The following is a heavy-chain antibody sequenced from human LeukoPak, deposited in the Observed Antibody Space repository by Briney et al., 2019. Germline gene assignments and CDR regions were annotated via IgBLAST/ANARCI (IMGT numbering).Heavy chain of an antibody. CDR2: IHYSGST. V-gene: IGHV4-59*01. J-gene: IGHJ4*02. Sequence: PSETLSLTCTVSGGSISSYYWSWIRQPPGKGLEWIGYIHYSGSTNYNPSLKSRVTISVDTSKNQFSLKLSSVTAADTAVYYCARFGGYNYGSAADYWGQGTLVTVSS. CDR3: ARFGGYNYGSAADY. D-gene: IGHD5-18*01. CDR1: GGSISSYY.